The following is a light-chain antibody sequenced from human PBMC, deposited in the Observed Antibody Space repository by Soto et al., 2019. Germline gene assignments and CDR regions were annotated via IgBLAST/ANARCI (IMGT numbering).Light chain of an antibody. J-gene: IGKJ1*01. V-gene: IGKV3-20*01. CDR1: QIVSSN. CDR2: DAS. CDR3: QQYGSSRT. Sequence: EIVLTQSPDTLSLSPWERATLSCRASQIVSSNLAWYQQKPGQAPRLLIYDASNRATGIPARFSGSGSGTDFTLTITRLEPEDFAIYYCQQYGSSRTFGQGTKVDIK.